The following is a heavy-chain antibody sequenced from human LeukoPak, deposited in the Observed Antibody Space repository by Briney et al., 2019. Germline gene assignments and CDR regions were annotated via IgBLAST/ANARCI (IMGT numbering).Heavy chain of an antibody. CDR1: GFTLSDYY. CDR2: ISSSGSTI. V-gene: IGHV3-11*01. Sequence: GGSLRLSCAASGFTLSDYYMSWIRQAPGKGLEWVSYISSSGSTIYYADSVKGRFTISRDNAKNSLYLQMNSLRAEDTAVYYCARGGYCSSTSCYPIAENYYYYYMDVWGKGTTVTVSS. CDR3: ARGGYCSSTSCYPIAENYYYYYMDV. D-gene: IGHD2-2*01. J-gene: IGHJ6*03.